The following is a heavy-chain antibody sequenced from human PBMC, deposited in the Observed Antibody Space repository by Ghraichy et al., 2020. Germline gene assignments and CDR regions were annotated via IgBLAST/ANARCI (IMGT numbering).Heavy chain of an antibody. D-gene: IGHD2-21*01. V-gene: IGHV3-30*18. J-gene: IGHJ3*02. CDR1: GFIFSGHG. CDR3: VKAAYCGGECYFFYSLSGAESVDI. Sequence: LRLSCEASGFIFSGHGMHWVRQAPGKGLEWVAGMSNSRSHKFYTDSVKGRFTISRDNSKNTIYLEMNGLTSEDTALYHCVKAAYCGGECYFFYSLSGAESVDIWGQGTMVTVSS. CDR2: MSNSRSHK.